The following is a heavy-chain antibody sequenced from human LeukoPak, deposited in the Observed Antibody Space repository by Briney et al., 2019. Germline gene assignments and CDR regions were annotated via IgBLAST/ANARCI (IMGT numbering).Heavy chain of an antibody. CDR1: GFTFSNAW. Sequence: GGSLTLSCAASGFTFSNAWRRWVRQAPGKGLEWVGRIKSKSNGGTKDYAGSVTGRFTILRDDSEYPLYLQMNSLKPDDTAVYYCTTDERDYGDYGLILFYYYMDLWGKGTTVTVSS. CDR3: TTDERDYGDYGLILFYYYMDL. V-gene: IGHV3-15*01. J-gene: IGHJ6*03. D-gene: IGHD4-17*01. CDR2: IKSKSNGGTK.